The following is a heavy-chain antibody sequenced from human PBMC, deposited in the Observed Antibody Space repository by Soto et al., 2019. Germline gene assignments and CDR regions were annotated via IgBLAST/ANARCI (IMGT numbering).Heavy chain of an antibody. CDR3: SRDITVTPVY. V-gene: IGHV3-74*01. CDR2: INNDGSDT. D-gene: IGHD1-20*01. J-gene: IGHJ4*01. CDR1: GFIFSSYW. Sequence: EVHLVESGGGLVQPGGSLRLSCAASGFIFSSYWMHWVRQAPGKGLVWVSRINNDGSDTTYADSVKGRFTVSRDNTRNTLYLEMKSMRAEDTAVYYCSRDITVTPVYWGHGTLVTVSS.